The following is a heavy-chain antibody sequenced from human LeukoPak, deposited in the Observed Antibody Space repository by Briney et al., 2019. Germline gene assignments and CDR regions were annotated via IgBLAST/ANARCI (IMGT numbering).Heavy chain of an antibody. D-gene: IGHD3-10*01. J-gene: IGHJ6*02. CDR3: AGHGSGSYYTPVYYYGMDV. CDR1: GGSISSSNW. Sequence: SGTLSLTCAVSGGSISSSNWWSWVRQPPGKGLEWIGEIYHSGSTNYNPSLKSRVTISVDKSKNQFSLKLSSVTAADTAVYYCAGHGSGSYYTPVYYYGMDVWGQGTTVTVSS. CDR2: IYHSGST. V-gene: IGHV4-4*02.